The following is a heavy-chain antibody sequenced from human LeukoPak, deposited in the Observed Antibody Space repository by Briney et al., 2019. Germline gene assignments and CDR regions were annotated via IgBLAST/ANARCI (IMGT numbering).Heavy chain of an antibody. J-gene: IGHJ4*02. CDR1: GGSISSSNW. CDR3: ARDLTTVTSTAGDY. CDR2: IYHSGST. V-gene: IGHV4-4*02. D-gene: IGHD4-17*01. Sequence: KASGTLSLTCAVSGGSISSSNWWSWVRQPPGKGLEWIGEIYHSGSTNYNPSLKSRVTISVDKSKNQFSLKLSSVTAADTAVYYCARDLTTVTSTAGDYWGQGTLVTVSS.